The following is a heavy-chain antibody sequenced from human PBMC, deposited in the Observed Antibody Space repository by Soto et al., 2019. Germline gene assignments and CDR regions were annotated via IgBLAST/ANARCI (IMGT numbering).Heavy chain of an antibody. J-gene: IGHJ4*02. CDR1: GYSFTSYW. V-gene: IGHV5-10-1*01. Sequence: LGESLKISCKGSGYSFTSYWISWVRQMPGKGLEWMGRIDPSDSYTNYSPPFQGHVTISADKSISTAYLQWSSLKASDTAMYYCATIATAVAVLDYWGQGTLVTVSS. D-gene: IGHD6-19*01. CDR3: ATIATAVAVLDY. CDR2: IDPSDSYT.